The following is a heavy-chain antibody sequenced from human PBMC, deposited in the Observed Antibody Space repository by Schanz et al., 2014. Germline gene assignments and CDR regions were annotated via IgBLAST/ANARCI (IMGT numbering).Heavy chain of an antibody. CDR1: GGSTSSGESY. J-gene: IGHJ5*02. CDR2: VYFSGTT. V-gene: IGHV4-39*01. CDR3: ARHGGYYDVLNSFDI. Sequence: QLQLQESGPGLVKPSETLSLTCTVSGGSTSSGESYWGWIRQSPEEGLQYIGSVYFSGTTAYSPSLKGRVTISVDTSKNQFSLMLTSVTAADTAVYFCARHGGYYDVLNSFDIWGQGTLVTVSS. D-gene: IGHD3-16*01.